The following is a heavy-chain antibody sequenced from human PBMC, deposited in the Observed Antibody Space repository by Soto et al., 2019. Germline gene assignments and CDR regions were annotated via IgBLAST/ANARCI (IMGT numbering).Heavy chain of an antibody. V-gene: IGHV1-69*01. Sequence: QVQLAQSGAEVRKPGSSVKVSCRASGGSFSDFAFSWVRQAPGPGLEWMGGIIPMFAATKYAQRFQGRVTISAYASTRTVYLALSSLTSDDSAVYYCARGGIVSVPTALSSYDDYTNYRFDSWGQGTLVSVSS. CDR1: GGSFSDFA. CDR2: IIPMFAAT. CDR3: ARGGIVSVPTALSSYDDYTNYRFDS. J-gene: IGHJ4*02. D-gene: IGHD4-4*01.